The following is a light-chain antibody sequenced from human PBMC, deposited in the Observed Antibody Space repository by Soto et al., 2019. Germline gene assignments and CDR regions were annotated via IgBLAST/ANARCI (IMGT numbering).Light chain of an antibody. J-gene: IGKJ4*01. V-gene: IGKV3-11*01. CDR2: DAS. CDR3: QQRSNWPLT. CDR1: QSVSSY. Sequence: IVMTQSPGTLSLSPWERATLSFRASQSVSSYLGWYQQKPGQAPRLLIYDASNRATGVPARFSGSGSGTDFTLTISSLEPEDFAVYYCQQRSNWPLTFGGGTKV.